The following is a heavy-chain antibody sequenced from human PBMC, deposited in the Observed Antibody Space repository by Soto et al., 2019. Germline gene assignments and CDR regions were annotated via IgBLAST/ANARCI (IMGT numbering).Heavy chain of an antibody. CDR2: ISGSGGST. V-gene: IGHV3-23*01. Sequence: PGGSLRLSCAASGFTFSSYAMSWVRQAPGKGLEWVSAISGSGGSTYYADSVKGRFTISRDNSKNTLYLQMNSLRAEDTAVYHCAKEPFRAVAGTWFDYWGQGTLVTVSS. D-gene: IGHD6-19*01. CDR3: AKEPFRAVAGTWFDY. CDR1: GFTFSSYA. J-gene: IGHJ4*02.